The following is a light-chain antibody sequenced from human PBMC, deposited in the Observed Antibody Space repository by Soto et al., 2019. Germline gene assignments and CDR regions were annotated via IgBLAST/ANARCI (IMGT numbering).Light chain of an antibody. CDR3: MQALQTPPWT. Sequence: DIVMTQSPLSLPVTPGEPASISCRSSQSLLHSNGYNYLDWYLQKPGQSPQLLIYLGSNRASGVHDRFSGRGSGTDFTLHISRVEAEDVGVYYCMQALQTPPWTFGQGTKLEIK. V-gene: IGKV2-28*01. CDR2: LGS. CDR1: QSLLHSNGYNY. J-gene: IGKJ2*02.